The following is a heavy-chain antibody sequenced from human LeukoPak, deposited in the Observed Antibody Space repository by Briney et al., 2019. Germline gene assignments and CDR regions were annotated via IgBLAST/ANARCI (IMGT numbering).Heavy chain of an antibody. D-gene: IGHD3-22*01. CDR1: GFTFSTFA. V-gene: IGHV3-23*01. CDR3: ARERYYYDSSGPPRRYYYYMDV. CDR2: IFPGGGEI. Sequence: GGSLRLSCAASGFTFSTFAMIWVRQPPGKGLEWVSSIFPGGGEIHYADSVRGRFTISRGNSKNTLYLQMNSLRAEDTAVYYCARERYYYDSSGPPRRYYYYMDVWGKGTTVTISS. J-gene: IGHJ6*03.